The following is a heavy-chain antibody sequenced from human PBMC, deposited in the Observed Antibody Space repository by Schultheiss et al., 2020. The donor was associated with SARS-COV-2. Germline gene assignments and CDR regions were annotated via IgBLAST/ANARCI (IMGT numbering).Heavy chain of an antibody. CDR3: AKDEGYVWGSHFDY. CDR1: GFTFSSYA. Sequence: GESLKISCAASGFTFSSYAMSWVRQAPGKGLELVSAISGSGGSTYYADSVKGRFTISRDNSKNTLYLQMNSLRAEDTAVYYCAKDEGYVWGSHFDYWGQGTLVTVSS. D-gene: IGHD3-16*01. J-gene: IGHJ4*02. CDR2: ISGSGGST. V-gene: IGHV3-23*01.